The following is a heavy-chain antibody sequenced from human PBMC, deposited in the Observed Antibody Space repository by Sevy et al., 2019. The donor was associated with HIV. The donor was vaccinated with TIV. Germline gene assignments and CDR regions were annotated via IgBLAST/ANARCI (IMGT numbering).Heavy chain of an antibody. CDR2: IRSDSSVM. J-gene: IGHJ4*02. V-gene: IGHV3-48*02. CDR3: VRDTQFGFDY. D-gene: IGHD3-16*01. CDR1: GFRFSDEP. Sequence: GGSLRLSCVASGFRFSDEPMDWVRQAPGKGLEWISNIRSDSSVMSYADTVRGRFTVSRDNARNSLSLQLNSLRDEDTALYYCVRDTQFGFDYWGQRTLVTVSS.